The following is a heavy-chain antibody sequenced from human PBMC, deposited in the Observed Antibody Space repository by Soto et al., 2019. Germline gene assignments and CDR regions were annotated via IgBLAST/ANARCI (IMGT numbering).Heavy chain of an antibody. CDR1: VGTFSSYA. Sequence: SLQVSCQASVGTFSSYAISWVRQAPGQGLEWMGGIIPIFGTANYAQKFQGRVTITADESTSTAYMELSSLRSEDTAVYYCARGKASGVVPAATHLDYYYGMDVWGQGTTVTVAS. CDR2: IIPIFGTA. J-gene: IGHJ6*02. CDR3: ARGKASGVVPAATHLDYYYGMDV. V-gene: IGHV1-69*13. D-gene: IGHD2-2*01.